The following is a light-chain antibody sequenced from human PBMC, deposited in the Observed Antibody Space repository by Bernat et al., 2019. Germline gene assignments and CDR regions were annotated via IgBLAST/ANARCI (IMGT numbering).Light chain of an antibody. CDR1: SRDIGGYND. CDR3: CSFAGNYAWV. CDR2: YVN. V-gene: IGLV2-11*01. J-gene: IGLJ3*02. Sequence: QSALTQPRSVSGSPGQSVTVSCTGSSRDIGGYNDVSWYQQHPGKATKLMIYYVNQRPSGVSDRFSGSKSGNTASMTISGLQAEDEADYYCCSFAGNYAWVFGGGTTVTVL.